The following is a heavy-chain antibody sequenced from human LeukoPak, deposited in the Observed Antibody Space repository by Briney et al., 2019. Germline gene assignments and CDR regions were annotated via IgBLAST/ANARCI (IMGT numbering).Heavy chain of an antibody. CDR3: ARSKRNGFDI. CDR1: GFTFSSYS. CDR2: ISSSSSTI. Sequence: GGSLRLSCAASGFTFSSYSMNWVRQAPGKGLEWASYISSSSSTIYYADSVKGRFTISRDNAKNSLYLQMNSLRAEDTAVYYRARSKRNGFDIWGQGTMVTVSS. V-gene: IGHV3-48*01. J-gene: IGHJ3*02.